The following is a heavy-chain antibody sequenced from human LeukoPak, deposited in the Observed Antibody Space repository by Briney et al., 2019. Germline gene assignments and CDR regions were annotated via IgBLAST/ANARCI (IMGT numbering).Heavy chain of an antibody. V-gene: IGHV3-9*01. CDR2: ISWNSGSI. CDR1: GFTFDDYA. D-gene: IGHD3-10*01. Sequence: PGRSLRLSCAASGFTFDDYAMHWVRQAPGKGLEWVSGISWNSGSIGYADSVKGRFTISRDNAKNSLYLQMNSLRAEDTALYYCAKDIKYGSGSSVDYWGQGTLVTVSS. J-gene: IGHJ4*02. CDR3: AKDIKYGSGSSVDY.